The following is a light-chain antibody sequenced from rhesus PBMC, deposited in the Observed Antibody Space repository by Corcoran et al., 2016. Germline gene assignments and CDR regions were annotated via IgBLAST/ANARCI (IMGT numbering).Light chain of an antibody. CDR1: SSDVGGYTY. Sequence: QTAPTQPPSVSGSLGQSVTISCTGTSSDVGGYTYVSWYQQHPGKAPKLMIYGVSRRPSGVSDRFSGSKSGNTASLTISGLQAEDEAAYYCCSFPTSDTYIFGPGTRLTVL. CDR3: CSFPTSDTYI. V-gene: IGLV2S7*01. J-gene: IGLJ1*01. CDR2: GVS.